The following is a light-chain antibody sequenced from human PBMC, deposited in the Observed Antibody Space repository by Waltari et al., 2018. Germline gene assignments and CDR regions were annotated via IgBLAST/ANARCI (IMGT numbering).Light chain of an antibody. Sequence: QSALTQPPSASGSPGQSVTISCTGTSSYVGGYNYVSWYQQHPGKAPKLMIFEVSKRPSGVPDRFSGSKSANTASLTVSGLQAEDEADYYCSSYAGSNNVFGTGTKVTVL. CDR1: SSYVGGYNY. CDR3: SSYAGSNNV. CDR2: EVS. J-gene: IGLJ1*01. V-gene: IGLV2-8*01.